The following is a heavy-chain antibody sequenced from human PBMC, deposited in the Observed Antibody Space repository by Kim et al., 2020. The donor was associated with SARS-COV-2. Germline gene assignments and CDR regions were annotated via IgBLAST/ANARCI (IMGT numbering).Heavy chain of an antibody. CDR3: ATERFLGYCSDPTCQRDFWSDHLYYFDS. Sequence: GGSLRLSCAASGFPFRHAWMTWVRQAPGKGLEWVGHIKSRADGGTTEYSAQVKGRFTISRDDSKNTVSLYVTNLKTEDTGVYYCATERFLGYCSDPTCQRDFWSDHLYYFDSWGQGTLVTVSS. J-gene: IGHJ4*02. CDR2: IKSRADGGTT. V-gene: IGHV3-15*01. CDR1: GFPFRHAW. D-gene: IGHD2-15*01.